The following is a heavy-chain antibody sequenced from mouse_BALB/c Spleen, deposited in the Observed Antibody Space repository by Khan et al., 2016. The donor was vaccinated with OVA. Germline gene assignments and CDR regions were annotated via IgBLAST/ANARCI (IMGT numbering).Heavy chain of an antibody. Sequence: EVELVESGPGLLKPSQSLSLTCTVTGYSITSDYAWNWIRQFPGNQLEWMAYISYSGSTTYSPSLRSRISITRDTSKNQFFLQLNSVTTEDTATYYWASGRLLLRYPDYFDYWGQGTTLTVSS. J-gene: IGHJ2*01. V-gene: IGHV3-2*02. CDR2: ISYSGST. CDR3: ASGRLLLRYPDYFDY. D-gene: IGHD1-1*01. CDR1: GYSITSDYA.